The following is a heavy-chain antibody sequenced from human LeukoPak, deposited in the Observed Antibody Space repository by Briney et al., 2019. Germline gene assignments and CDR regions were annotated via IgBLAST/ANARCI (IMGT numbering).Heavy chain of an antibody. Sequence: GGSLRLSCAASGFTFSAYWMHWGRQAPGKGLEWLADIRQDGDQTYYADSVKGRFTISIDNAKNSLYLQLNSLRAEDTAVYYCAKDLASTVALDLWGQGTLVTVSS. CDR1: GFTFSAYW. CDR2: IRQDGDQT. J-gene: IGHJ4*02. CDR3: AKDLASTVALDL. V-gene: IGHV3-7*01.